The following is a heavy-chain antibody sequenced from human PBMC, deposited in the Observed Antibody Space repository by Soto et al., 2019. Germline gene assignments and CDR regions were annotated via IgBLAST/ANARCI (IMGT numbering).Heavy chain of an antibody. J-gene: IGHJ5*02. CDR1: GGSISSSSYY. Sequence: SETLSLTCTVSGGSISSSSYYWGWIRQPPGKGLEWIGSIYYSGSTYYNPSLKSRVTISVDTSKNQFSLKLSSVTAADTAVYYCARRWQLEDCFDPRGQGTLVTVSS. V-gene: IGHV4-39*01. CDR3: ARRWQLEDCFDP. CDR2: IYYSGST. D-gene: IGHD6-6*01.